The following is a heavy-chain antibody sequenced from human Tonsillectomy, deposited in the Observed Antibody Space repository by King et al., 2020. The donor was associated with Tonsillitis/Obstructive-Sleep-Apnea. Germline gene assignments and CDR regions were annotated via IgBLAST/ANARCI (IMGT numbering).Heavy chain of an antibody. CDR1: GFTFTSSA. CDR2: IVVGSGNT. Sequence: QLVESGPEVKKPGTSVKVSCKASGFTFTSSAMQWVRQARGQRLEWIGWIVVGSGNTNYAQRFQERVTITRDMSTSTAYMELSSLRSEDTAVYYCAADYPFYYDSSGYYRGFLGDYWGQGTLVTVSS. V-gene: IGHV1-58*02. J-gene: IGHJ4*02. CDR3: AADYPFYYDSSGYYRGFLGDY. D-gene: IGHD3-22*01.